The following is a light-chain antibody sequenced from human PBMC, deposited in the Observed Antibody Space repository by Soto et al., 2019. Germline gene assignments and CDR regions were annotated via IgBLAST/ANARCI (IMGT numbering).Light chain of an antibody. Sequence: ESVLTQSPGTLSLSPGERATLSCRAIQSVSSGVLAWYQLKPGQAPRLLIYGASSRATGIPDRFSGSGSEPDFALTISRLEYEDVAVYYCQQYHSSPRRFGQGTKVEIK. V-gene: IGKV3-20*01. CDR3: QQYHSSPRR. CDR2: GAS. CDR1: QSVSSGV. J-gene: IGKJ1*01.